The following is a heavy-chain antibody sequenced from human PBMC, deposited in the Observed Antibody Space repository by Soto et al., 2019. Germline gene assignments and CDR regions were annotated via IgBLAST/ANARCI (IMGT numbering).Heavy chain of an antibody. Sequence: SETLSLTCTVSSAPVSSTTYTWGRIRQPPGKGLEWVASVYDGGRSYYNPSLNSRVTISVDTSKNQFFLKMTSVTAADTAVYYCARLNVYCVSTSCHGYYGMDVWGQGTTVTVSS. CDR1: SAPVSSTTYT. CDR2: VYDGGRS. CDR3: ARLNVYCVSTSCHGYYGMDV. D-gene: IGHD2-2*01. V-gene: IGHV4-39*01. J-gene: IGHJ6*02.